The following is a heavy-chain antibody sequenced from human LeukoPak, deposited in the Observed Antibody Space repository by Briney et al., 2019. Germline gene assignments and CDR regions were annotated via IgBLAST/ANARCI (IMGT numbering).Heavy chain of an antibody. CDR3: ARDMDTMVRGVLY. J-gene: IGHJ4*02. V-gene: IGHV3-30-3*01. CDR1: GFTFNSYA. D-gene: IGHD3-10*01. CDR2: ISYDGSNK. Sequence: GGSLRLSCAASGFTFNSYAMHWVREAPGKGLEWVAVISYDGSNKYYADSVKGRFTISRDNSKNTLYLQMNSLRAEDTAVYYCARDMDTMVRGVLYWGQGTLVTVSS.